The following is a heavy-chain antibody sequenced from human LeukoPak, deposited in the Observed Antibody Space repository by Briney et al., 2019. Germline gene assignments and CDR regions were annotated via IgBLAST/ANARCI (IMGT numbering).Heavy chain of an antibody. J-gene: IGHJ6*03. CDR3: ARGSRKLGNYYYYMDV. D-gene: IGHD6-6*01. V-gene: IGHV4-61*02. CDR2: FYSSGST. Sequence: PSQTLSLTCTVSVGSISSNSDYWSWIRQPAGKELEWIGRFYSSGSTSYNPSLKSRVTISVVTSKNQFSLRLTSVTAADTAVYYCARGSRKLGNYYYYMDVGGKGTTVTVSS. CDR1: VGSISSNSDY.